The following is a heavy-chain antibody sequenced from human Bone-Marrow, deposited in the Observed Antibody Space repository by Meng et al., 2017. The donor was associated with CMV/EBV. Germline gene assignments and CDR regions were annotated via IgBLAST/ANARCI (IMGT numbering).Heavy chain of an antibody. D-gene: IGHD6-13*01. CDR2: ISSSGNTI. J-gene: IGHJ4*02. Sequence: GESLKISCAASGFTFSSYEMNGVRQAPGKGLEWVSYISSSGNTIYYADSVKGRFTISRDNAKNSLYLQMNSLRAEDTAVYYCARVLGKQYSSNWYEGYFDYRGQGTLVTVSS. CDR1: GFTFSSYE. CDR3: ARVLGKQYSSNWYEGYFDY. V-gene: IGHV3-48*03.